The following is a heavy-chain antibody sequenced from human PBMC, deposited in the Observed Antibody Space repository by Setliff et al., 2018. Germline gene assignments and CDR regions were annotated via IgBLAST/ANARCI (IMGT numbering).Heavy chain of an antibody. V-gene: IGHV2-5*02. J-gene: IGHJ5*02. CDR2: IYWDDDQ. CDR3: ALRRGNEWHLVRWFDP. Sequence: SGPTLVNPTQTLTLTCTFSGFSLSTSGVGVGWIRQPPGKALEWLALIYWDDDQRYSPSLNSRLSITKDSSKSQVFLTMTNMDPVDTATYYCALRRGNEWHLVRWFDPWGPGIQVTVSS. D-gene: IGHD6-6*01. CDR1: GFSLSTSGVG.